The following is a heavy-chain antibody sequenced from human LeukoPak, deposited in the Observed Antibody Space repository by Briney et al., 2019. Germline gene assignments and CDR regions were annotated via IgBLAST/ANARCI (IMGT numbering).Heavy chain of an antibody. D-gene: IGHD3-16*01. V-gene: IGHV4-30-2*01. J-gene: IGHJ6*02. CDR1: DGSISSGGYS. CDR3: ARGQGGSYYYGMDV. Sequence: PSQTLSLTCAVSDGSISSGGYSWSWIRQPPGKGLEWIGYIYHSGSTYYNPSLKSRVTISVDRSKNQFSLKLSSVTAADTAVYYCARGQGGSYYYGMDVWGQGTTVTVSS. CDR2: IYHSGST.